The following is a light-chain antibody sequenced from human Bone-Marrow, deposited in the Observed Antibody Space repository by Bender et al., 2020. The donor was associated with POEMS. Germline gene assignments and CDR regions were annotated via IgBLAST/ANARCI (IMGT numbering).Light chain of an antibody. J-gene: IGLJ2*01. Sequence: QSALTQPASVSGSPGQSITLSCAATNSDVGSYNVVSWYQQHPGKAPKLIIYEVTKRPSGVSNRFSASKSGDTASLTISGLQAEDEADYSCCSYASANTYVFGGGTKLTVL. CDR2: EVT. V-gene: IGLV2-23*02. CDR1: NSDVGSYNV. CDR3: CSYASANTYV.